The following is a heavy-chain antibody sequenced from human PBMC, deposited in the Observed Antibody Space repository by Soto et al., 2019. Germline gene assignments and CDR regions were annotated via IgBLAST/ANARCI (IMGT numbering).Heavy chain of an antibody. CDR3: ARFKINYGDYLFDY. CDR1: GYTFTSYA. Sequence: ASVKVSCKASGYTFTSYAMHWVRQAPGQRLEWMGWINAGNGNTKYSQKFQGRVTITRDTSASTAYMELSSLRSEDTAMYYCARFKINYGDYLFDYWGQGTLVTVSS. J-gene: IGHJ4*02. CDR2: INAGNGNT. D-gene: IGHD4-17*01. V-gene: IGHV1-3*01.